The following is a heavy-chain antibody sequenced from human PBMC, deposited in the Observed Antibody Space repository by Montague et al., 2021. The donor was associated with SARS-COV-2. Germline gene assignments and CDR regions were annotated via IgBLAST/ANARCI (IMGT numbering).Heavy chain of an antibody. V-gene: IGHV2-70*13. CDR3: VQIQYDILTGYTDPHFDY. CDR1: GFSLTTTGMC. D-gene: IGHD3-9*01. J-gene: IGHJ4*02. Sequence: PALVKPTQTLTLTCTFSGFSLTTTGMCVSWIRQPPGKALEWLAIIDWDDDKYYSTSLKTRLTISKDTSKNQVVLTMTNMDPVDTATYYCVQIQYDILTGYTDPHFDYWGQGTLVTVSS. CDR2: IDWDDDK.